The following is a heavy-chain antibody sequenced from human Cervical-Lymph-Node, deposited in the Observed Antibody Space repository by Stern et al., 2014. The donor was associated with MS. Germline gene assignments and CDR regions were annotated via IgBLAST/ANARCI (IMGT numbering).Heavy chain of an antibody. D-gene: IGHD3-22*01. V-gene: IGHV3-30*18. CDR2: ISYDGSNK. CDR3: AKSTYFYDSSGYLILGAFDI. Sequence: VQLVESGGGVVQPGRSLRLSCAASGFTFSVYGMHCVRQAPGKGLEWGTVISYDGSNKYYADSVKGRFTISRDNSKNTLYLQMNSLRAEDTAVYYCAKSTYFYDSSGYLILGAFDIWGQGTIVTVSS. J-gene: IGHJ3*02. CDR1: GFTFSVYG.